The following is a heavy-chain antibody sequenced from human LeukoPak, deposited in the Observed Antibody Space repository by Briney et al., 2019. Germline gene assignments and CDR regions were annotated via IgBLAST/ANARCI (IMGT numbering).Heavy chain of an antibody. CDR1: GFTFSGYT. V-gene: IGHV3-48*03. Sequence: GGSLRLSCEASGFTFSGYTMNWVRQAPGKGLEWVSYISSSGSTIYYADSVKGRFTISRDNAKNSLYLQMNSLRAEDTAVYYCSRFGELSYYYYYGMDVWGQGTTVTVSS. CDR2: ISSSGSTI. J-gene: IGHJ6*02. D-gene: IGHD3-10*01. CDR3: SRFGELSYYYYYGMDV.